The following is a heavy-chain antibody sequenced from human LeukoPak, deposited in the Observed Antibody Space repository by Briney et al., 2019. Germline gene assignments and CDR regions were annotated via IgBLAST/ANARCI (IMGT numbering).Heavy chain of an antibody. CDR3: ARETTTMVRGVTTYFDI. Sequence: GGSLRLSCAASGFTFSSYAMHWVRQAPGKGLEWVAVISYDGSNKYYADSVKGRFTISRDNAKNSLYLQMNSLRAEDTAVYYCARETTTMVRGVTTYFDIWGQGTMVTVSS. CDR2: ISYDGSNK. V-gene: IGHV3-30*04. CDR1: GFTFSSYA. J-gene: IGHJ3*02. D-gene: IGHD3-10*01.